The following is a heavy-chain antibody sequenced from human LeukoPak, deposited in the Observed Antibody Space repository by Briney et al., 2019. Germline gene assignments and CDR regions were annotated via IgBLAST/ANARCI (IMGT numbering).Heavy chain of an antibody. CDR1: GYTFTSYD. CDR3: ARDLFGYSYGSNAFDI. CDR2: MNPNSGNT. Sequence: ASVKVSCKASGYTFTSYDINWVRQATGQGLEWMGWMNPNSGNTGYAQKFQGRVTVTRNTSISTAYMELSSLRSEDTAVYYCARDLFGYSYGSNAFDIWGQGTMVTVSS. V-gene: IGHV1-8*01. D-gene: IGHD5-18*01. J-gene: IGHJ3*02.